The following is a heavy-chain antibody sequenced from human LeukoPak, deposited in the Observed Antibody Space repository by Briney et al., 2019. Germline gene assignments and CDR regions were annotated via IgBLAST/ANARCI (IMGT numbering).Heavy chain of an antibody. CDR1: GFTFGDSA. Sequence: GGSLRLSCAGSGFTFGDSALSWFRQAPGKGLEWVANIKQDGSEKYYVDSVKGRFTISRDNAKNSLYLQMNSLRAEDTAVYYCARDRGDIVVIPAAIAYWGQGTLVTVSS. J-gene: IGHJ4*02. CDR3: ARDRGDIVVIPAAIAY. D-gene: IGHD2-2*02. V-gene: IGHV3-7*01. CDR2: IKQDGSEK.